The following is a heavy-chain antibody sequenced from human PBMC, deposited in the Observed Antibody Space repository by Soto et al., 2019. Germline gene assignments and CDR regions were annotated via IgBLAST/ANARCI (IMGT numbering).Heavy chain of an antibody. CDR2: IYPGDSDT. D-gene: IGHD6-13*01. J-gene: IGHJ6*02. CDR3: ARQRAAANYYYGMDV. CDR1: GYSLTSYC. V-gene: IGHV5-51*01. Sequence: GASLKISCKGSGYSLTSYCIGWVRPMPGKGLEWMGIIYPGDSDTRYSPSFQGQVTISADKSISTAYLQWSSLKASDTAMYYCARQRAAANYYYGMDVWGQGTTVTVSS.